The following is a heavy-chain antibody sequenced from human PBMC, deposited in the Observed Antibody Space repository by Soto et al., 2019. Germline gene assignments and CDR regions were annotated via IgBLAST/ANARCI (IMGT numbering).Heavy chain of an antibody. Sequence: GASVKVACKASGRTFSIYAISLAPQAPGQGLEWMGGIIPIFGTANYAQKFQGRVTITADESTSTAYMELSSMGSEDTAVYYCARGELVAARRLLHLESAYYYYGMVVWGQGATVTVFS. CDR2: IIPIFGTA. CDR3: ARGELVAARRLLHLESAYYYYGMVV. J-gene: IGHJ6*01. CDR1: GRTFSIYA. V-gene: IGHV1-69*13. D-gene: IGHD6-6*01.